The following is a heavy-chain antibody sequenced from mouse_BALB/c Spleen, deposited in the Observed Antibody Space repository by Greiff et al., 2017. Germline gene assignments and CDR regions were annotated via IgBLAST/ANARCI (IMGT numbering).Heavy chain of an antibody. CDR2: ISSGSSTI. D-gene: IGHD1-2*01. J-gene: IGHJ4*01. CDR3: ARRTTAHYYAMDY. V-gene: IGHV5-17*02. CDR1: GFTFSSFG. Sequence: EVNLVESGGGLVQPGGSRKLSCAASGFTFSSFGMHWVRQAPEKGLEWVAYISSGSSTIYYADTVKGRFTISRDNPKNTLFLQMTSLRSEDTAMYYCARRTTAHYYAMDYWGQGTSVTVSS.